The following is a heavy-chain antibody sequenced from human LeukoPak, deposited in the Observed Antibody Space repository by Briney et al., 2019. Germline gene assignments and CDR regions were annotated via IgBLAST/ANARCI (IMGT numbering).Heavy chain of an antibody. Sequence: SETLSLTCAVSSGSISSGGYSWSWIRQPPGKGLEWIGFIYSSGSTYYNPSLKSRVTISVDTSKNQFSLKLSSVTAADTAVYYCARHMTGRVRGVIITKRYYFDYWGQGTLVTVSS. D-gene: IGHD3-10*01. CDR2: IYSSGST. CDR3: ARHMTGRVRGVIITKRYYFDY. J-gene: IGHJ4*02. CDR1: SGSISSGGYS. V-gene: IGHV4-30-4*07.